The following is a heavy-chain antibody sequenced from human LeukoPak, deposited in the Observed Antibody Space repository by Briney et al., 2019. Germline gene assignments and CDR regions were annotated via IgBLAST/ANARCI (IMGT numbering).Heavy chain of an antibody. Sequence: GRSLRLSCAASGFTFSSYGMHWVRQAPGKGLEWVAAITGSGGDTWYADSVKGRFTISRDNSKNTLLLQMSSLRAEDTALYYCAKYMAGYYYNGLDVWGQGTTVTVSS. V-gene: IGHV3-23*01. D-gene: IGHD3-10*01. CDR2: ITGSGGDT. CDR1: GFTFSSYG. CDR3: AKYMAGYYYNGLDV. J-gene: IGHJ6*02.